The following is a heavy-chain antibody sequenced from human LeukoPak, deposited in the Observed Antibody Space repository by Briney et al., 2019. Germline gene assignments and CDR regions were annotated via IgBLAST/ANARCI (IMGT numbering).Heavy chain of an antibody. CDR3: ARRVSVGYSYATYYFDY. J-gene: IGHJ4*02. D-gene: IGHD5-18*01. CDR1: GGSISSYY. V-gene: IGHV4-59*08. Sequence: SETLSLTCTVSGGSISSYYWSRLRQPPGKGLGWVGYIYYSGSTNYNPSLKSRVTISVDTSKNQFSLKLSSVTAADTAVYYCARRVSVGYSYATYYFDYWGQGTLVTVSS. CDR2: IYYSGST.